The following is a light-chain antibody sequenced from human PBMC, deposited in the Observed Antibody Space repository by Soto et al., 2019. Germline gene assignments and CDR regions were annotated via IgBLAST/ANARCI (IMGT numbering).Light chain of an antibody. CDR1: QSVHNNY. Sequence: EIALTQSPGTLSLSPGVRATLSCRASQSVHNNYLAWYQQKPGQAPRLLIYAASAMATGIPARFSGSGSGTDFTLTISRLEPEDSAVYYCQQYGSSPPITFGQGTRLEIE. J-gene: IGKJ5*01. CDR3: QQYGSSPPIT. CDR2: AAS. V-gene: IGKV3-20*01.